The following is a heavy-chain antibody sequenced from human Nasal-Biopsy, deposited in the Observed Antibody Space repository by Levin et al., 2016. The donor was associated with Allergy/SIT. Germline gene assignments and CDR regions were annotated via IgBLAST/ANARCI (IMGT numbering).Heavy chain of an antibody. CDR2: ISASGGRT. J-gene: IGHJ6*02. D-gene: IGHD2-21*02. V-gene: IGHV3-23*01. CDR1: GFIFSNYA. Sequence: GGSLRLSCAASGFIFSNYAMTWVRQAPGKGLEWVSVISASGGRTYYADSVKGRFTISRDNSKNTLYLQMNSLRAEDRAEYYCAKMGRDCGGDCLTGYYGMDVWGQGTTVIVSS. CDR3: AKMGRDCGGDCLTGYYGMDV.